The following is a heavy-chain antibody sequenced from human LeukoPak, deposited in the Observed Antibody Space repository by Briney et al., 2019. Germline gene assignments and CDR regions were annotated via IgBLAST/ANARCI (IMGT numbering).Heavy chain of an antibody. CDR3: AKGEGSSWYVFDC. V-gene: IGHV3-23*01. D-gene: IGHD6-13*01. CDR2: ITGNGDTT. J-gene: IGHJ4*02. CDR1: EFTFTNFW. Sequence: PGGSLRLSCAASEFTFTNFWMSWVRQAPGKGLEWVSVITGNGDTTYYADSVKGRFTISRDNSKNTMYLQMNSLRAEDTAVYYCAKGEGSSWYVFDCWGQGTLVTVSS.